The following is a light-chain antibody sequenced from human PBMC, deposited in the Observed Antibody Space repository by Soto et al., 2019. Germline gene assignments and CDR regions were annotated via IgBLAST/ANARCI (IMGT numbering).Light chain of an antibody. Sequence: DIQMTQSPSSLSASVGDRVTITCRASESISSYLIWYQQKPAKAPKLLIYAASSLQSGVPSRFSGSGSGTDFTLTISSLQPEDFATYYCQQSYSTPYTFGQGTKLEIK. CDR2: AAS. J-gene: IGKJ2*01. CDR3: QQSYSTPYT. CDR1: ESISSY. V-gene: IGKV1-39*01.